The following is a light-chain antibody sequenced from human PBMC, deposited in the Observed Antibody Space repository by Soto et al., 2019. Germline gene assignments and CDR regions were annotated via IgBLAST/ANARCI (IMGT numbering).Light chain of an antibody. CDR1: QGIRND. V-gene: IGKV1-17*02. J-gene: IGKJ4*01. Sequence: DIQMTQSPSSLSASVGDRVTITCRASQGIRNDLHWYQQKPGKAPKRLIYAASSLQSGVPSRFSGSGSGTEFTLTISHLQPEDFATYYRLQHKSYPLTFGGGTKVEIK. CDR3: LQHKSYPLT. CDR2: AAS.